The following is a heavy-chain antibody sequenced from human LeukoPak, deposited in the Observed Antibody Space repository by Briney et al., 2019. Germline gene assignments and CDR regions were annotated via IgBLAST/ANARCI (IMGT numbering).Heavy chain of an antibody. CDR3: ARALLDYGDYGDY. D-gene: IGHD4-17*01. CDR1: GGTFSSYD. J-gene: IGHJ4*02. Sequence: GASVKVSCKASGGTFSSYDINWVRQATGQGLEWMGWMNPNSGNTGYAQKFQGRVTMTRNTSISTAYMELSSLRSEDTAVYYCARALLDYGDYGDYWGQGTLVTVSS. V-gene: IGHV1-8*02. CDR2: MNPNSGNT.